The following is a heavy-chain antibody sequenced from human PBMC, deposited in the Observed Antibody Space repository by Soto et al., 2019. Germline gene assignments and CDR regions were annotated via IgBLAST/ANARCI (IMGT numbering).Heavy chain of an antibody. Sequence: QVQLVESGGGVVQPGRSLRLSCAASGFTFSSYAMHWVRQAPGKGLEWVAVISYDGSNKYYADSVKGRFTISRDNSKNTLYLQMNSLRAEDTAVYYCERDPYDYDYFDYWGQGTLVTVSS. CDR3: ERDPYDYDYFDY. D-gene: IGHD4-17*01. CDR2: ISYDGSNK. CDR1: GFTFSSYA. V-gene: IGHV3-30-3*01. J-gene: IGHJ4*02.